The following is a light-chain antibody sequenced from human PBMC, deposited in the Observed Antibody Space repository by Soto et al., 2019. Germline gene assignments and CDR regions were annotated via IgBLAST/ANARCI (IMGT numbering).Light chain of an antibody. CDR1: QNVDKF. CDR2: DSS. CDR3: QQTFNNRLS. V-gene: IGKV3-11*01. Sequence: EIELTQSPATLSLSPGETATLSCRASQNVDKFLAWYQQRPGQPPRLLIFDSSNRATGVPVRFSGSGSGTDFTLTISSLQPEDCATYYCQQTFNNRLSFGGGTKVEIK. J-gene: IGKJ4*01.